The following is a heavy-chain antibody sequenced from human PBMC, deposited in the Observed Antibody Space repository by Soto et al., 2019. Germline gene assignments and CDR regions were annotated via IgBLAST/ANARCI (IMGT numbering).Heavy chain of an antibody. D-gene: IGHD3-10*01. V-gene: IGHV4-59*01. CDR1: GGSINSYY. CDR2: VYYSGTT. CDR3: ARDRGENYFGSGLDPFDI. Sequence: QVQLQESGPGLVKPSETLSLTCSVSGGSINSYYWSWIRQPPGKGLEWLGYVYYSGTTNYSPSLGSRVTISVDTSKNQFYLRLTYVTAADTAVYYCARDRGENYFGSGLDPFDILGQGTMVTVSA. J-gene: IGHJ3*02.